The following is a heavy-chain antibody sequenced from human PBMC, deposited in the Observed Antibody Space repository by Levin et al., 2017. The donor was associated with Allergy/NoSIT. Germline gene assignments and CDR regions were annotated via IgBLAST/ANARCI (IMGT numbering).Heavy chain of an antibody. D-gene: IGHD6-19*01. CDR2: IYYSGST. Sequence: SETLSLTCTVSGGSISSSSYYWGWIRQPPGKGLEWIGSIYYSGSTYYNPSLKSRVTISVDTSKNQFPLKLSSVTAADTAVYYCARQVLDSSGSSREVYYYYGMDVWGQGTTVTVSS. CDR3: ARQVLDSSGSSREVYYYYGMDV. CDR1: GGSISSSSYY. V-gene: IGHV4-39*01. J-gene: IGHJ6*02.